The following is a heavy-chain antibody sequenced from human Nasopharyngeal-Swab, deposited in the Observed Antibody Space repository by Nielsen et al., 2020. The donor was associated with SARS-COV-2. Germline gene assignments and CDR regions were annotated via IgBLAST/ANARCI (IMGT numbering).Heavy chain of an antibody. CDR1: GFTFDDYT. J-gene: IGHJ6*02. D-gene: IGHD3-9*01. Sequence: GESLKISCAASGFTFDDYTMHWVRQAPGKGLEWVATIWYDGSKKYYADSVKGRFTISRDNSKNTLFLQTSSLRAEDTAVYYCARDPFQRFFDWFPYGMDVWGQGTPVTVSS. CDR3: ARDPFQRFFDWFPYGMDV. V-gene: IGHV3-33*08. CDR2: IWYDGSKK.